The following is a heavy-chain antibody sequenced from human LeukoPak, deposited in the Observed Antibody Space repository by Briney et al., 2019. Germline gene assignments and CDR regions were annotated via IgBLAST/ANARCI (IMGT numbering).Heavy chain of an antibody. Sequence: PGGSLRLSCAASGFTFRKYAMSWVRQAPGKGLEWVSGISDSGGSTYYSDSVKGRFTISRDNSKNTLYLQMNSLRAEDTAVYYCAKDLVTMRKEGYYMDVWGKGTTVTISS. CDR2: ISDSGGST. CDR1: GFTFRKYA. V-gene: IGHV3-23*01. J-gene: IGHJ6*03. CDR3: AKDLVTMRKEGYYMDV. D-gene: IGHD3-22*01.